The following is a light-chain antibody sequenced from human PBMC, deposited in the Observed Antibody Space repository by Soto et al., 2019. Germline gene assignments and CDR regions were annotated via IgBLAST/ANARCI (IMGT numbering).Light chain of an antibody. CDR3: QQYQNLWT. V-gene: IGKV3-15*01. CDR1: QTIYSN. J-gene: IGKJ1*01. CDR2: RAS. Sequence: IMMTQSPATLSVSLGERATLSCRAGQTIYSNVAWYQQRPGQAPRLLIYRASTRATGVPARFSGSGSGTEFTLTISSLQSEDFAIYYCQQYQNLWTFGQGTKVEIE.